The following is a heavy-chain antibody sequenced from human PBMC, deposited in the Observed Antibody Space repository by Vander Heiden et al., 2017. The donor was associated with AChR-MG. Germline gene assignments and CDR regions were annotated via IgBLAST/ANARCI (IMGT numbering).Heavy chain of an antibody. V-gene: IGHV3-23*01. J-gene: IGHJ4*03. CDR3: AKDIRNSGNYGYFDY. D-gene: IGHD3-16*01. CDR1: GFTFTRSP. Sequence: DVQLLESGGGLVQPGGSLSLSCAASGFTFTRSPMSWVRPSPGKGLEWVSSISEGGGNTYHADSVRGRFTISRDNSKNTVYLQMNSLRAEDTALYYCAKDIRNSGNYGYFDYWGQGTLVTVSS. CDR2: ISEGGGNT.